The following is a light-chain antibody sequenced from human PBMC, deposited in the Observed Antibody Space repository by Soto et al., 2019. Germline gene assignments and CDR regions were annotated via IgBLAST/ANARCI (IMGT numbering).Light chain of an antibody. Sequence: DIQMTQSPSSLSASVGDRVIITCRASQGIGDDLGWCQQKPGKAPKRLIYAASSLQSGVPSRFSGSGSGTDFTLTISSLQPDDFASYSYPWTFGPGTKVEVK. CDR2: AAS. J-gene: IGKJ1*01. CDR3: PWT. CDR1: QGIGDD. V-gene: IGKV1-17*01.